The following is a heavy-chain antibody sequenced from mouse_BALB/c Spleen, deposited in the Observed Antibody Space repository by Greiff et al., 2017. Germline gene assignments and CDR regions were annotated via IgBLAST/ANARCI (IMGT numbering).Heavy chain of an antibody. J-gene: IGHJ3*01. V-gene: IGHV1S81*02. CDR2: INPSNGGT. CDR3: TRGTMITTFAY. D-gene: IGHD2-4*01. CDR1: GYTFTSYY. Sequence: QVQLQQPGVELVKPGASVKLSCKASGYTFTSYYMYWVKQRPGQGLEWIGGINPSNGGTNFNEKFKSKATLTVDKSSSTAYMQLSSLTSEDSAVYYCTRGTMITTFAYWGQGTLVTVSA.